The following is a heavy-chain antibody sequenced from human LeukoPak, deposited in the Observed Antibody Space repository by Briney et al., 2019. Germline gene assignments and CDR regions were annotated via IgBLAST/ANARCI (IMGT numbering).Heavy chain of an antibody. V-gene: IGHV3-21*01. CDR2: ISSSSSYI. Sequence: GGSLRLSCAASGFTFSSYSMNWVRQAPGKGLEWVSSISSSSSYIYYADSVKGRFTISRDNAKNSLYLQMNSLRAEDTGVYYCARSEAVAGTAFDIWGQGTMVTVSS. D-gene: IGHD6-19*01. CDR1: GFTFSSYS. CDR3: ARSEAVAGTAFDI. J-gene: IGHJ3*02.